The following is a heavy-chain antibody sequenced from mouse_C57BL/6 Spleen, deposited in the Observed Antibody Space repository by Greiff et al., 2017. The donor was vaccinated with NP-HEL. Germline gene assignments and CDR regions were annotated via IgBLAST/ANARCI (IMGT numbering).Heavy chain of an antibody. D-gene: IGHD3-3*01. CDR1: GYTFTSYW. CDR3: ARGHPYDYYAMDY. CDR2: IDPSDSYT. Sequence: VQLQQPGAELVMPGASVKLSCKASGYTFTSYWMHWVKQRPGQGLEWIGEIDPSDSYTNYNQKFKGKSTLTVDKSSSTAYMQLSSLTSEDSAVYYCARGHPYDYYAMDYWGQGTSVTVSS. J-gene: IGHJ4*01. V-gene: IGHV1-69*01.